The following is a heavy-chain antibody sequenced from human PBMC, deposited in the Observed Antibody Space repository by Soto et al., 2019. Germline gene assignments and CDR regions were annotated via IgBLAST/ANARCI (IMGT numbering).Heavy chain of an antibody. CDR2: IRVYNGAT. CDR1: GYTFTSYG. D-gene: IGHD5-18*01. CDR3: AGGYSYGHFDY. Sequence: ASVKVSCKASGYTFTSYGISWVRQAPGQGLEWLGWIRVYNGATNYAEKLQGRVTVTIDPSANTVYMELRILSSDDTAVYYCAGGYSYGHFDYWGQGTLVTVS. V-gene: IGHV1-18*01. J-gene: IGHJ4*02.